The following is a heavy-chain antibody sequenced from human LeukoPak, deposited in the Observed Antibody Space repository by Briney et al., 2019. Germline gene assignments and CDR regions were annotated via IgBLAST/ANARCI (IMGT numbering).Heavy chain of an antibody. V-gene: IGHV4-61*02. Sequence: SQTLSLTCTVSGGSINSGSYYWSWIRQPAGKGLEWIGRIYTSGSTNYNPSLKSRVTISVDSSKNQFSLKLTSVTAADTAVYYCARVAFYGAIPDDIWGQGTMVTVSS. CDR3: ARVAFYGAIPDDI. CDR2: IYTSGST. J-gene: IGHJ3*02. CDR1: GGSINSGSYY. D-gene: IGHD2-21*01.